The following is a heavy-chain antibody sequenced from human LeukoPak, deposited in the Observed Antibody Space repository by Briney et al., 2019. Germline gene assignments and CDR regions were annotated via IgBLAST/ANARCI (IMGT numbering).Heavy chain of an antibody. D-gene: IGHD2-15*01. CDR1: GFTYSSYG. J-gene: IGHJ6*02. CDR2: ISDDGSNK. Sequence: PGRSLRLSCAASGFTYSSYGMHWVRQPPGKGLEWVAVISDDGSNKYYADSVKGRFTISRDNSKNTLYLQMNSLRAEDTAVYYCAKTIIGGSPLRLYYYYGMDVWGQGTTVTVSS. CDR3: AKTIIGGSPLRLYYYYGMDV. V-gene: IGHV3-30*18.